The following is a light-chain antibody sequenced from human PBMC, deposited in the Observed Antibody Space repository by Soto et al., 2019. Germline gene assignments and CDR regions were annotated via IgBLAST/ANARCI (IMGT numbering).Light chain of an antibody. CDR2: AAS. Sequence: DIQMTQSPSSLSASVGDRVTITCRASQSISSYLNWYQQKPGKAPKLLIYAASSLQSGVPSRFSGSGSGTEFTLSISSLQPDDFATYYCQQYNPYSWTFGQGTKVDIK. CDR1: QSISSY. CDR3: QQYNPYSWT. J-gene: IGKJ1*01. V-gene: IGKV1-39*01.